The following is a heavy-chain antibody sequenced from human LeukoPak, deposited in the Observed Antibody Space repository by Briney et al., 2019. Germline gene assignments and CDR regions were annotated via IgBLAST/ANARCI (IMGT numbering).Heavy chain of an antibody. CDR1: GYTFTSYA. V-gene: IGHV7-4-1*02. J-gene: IGHJ5*02. CDR2: INTNTGNP. Sequence: ASVKVSCKASGYTFTSYAMNWVRQAPGQGREWMGWINTNTGNPMYAQGFTGRFVFSLDTSVSTAYLQISSLKAEDTAVYYCARAAYCSGGTCYNWFDPWGQGTLVTVSS. D-gene: IGHD2-15*01. CDR3: ARAAYCSGGTCYNWFDP.